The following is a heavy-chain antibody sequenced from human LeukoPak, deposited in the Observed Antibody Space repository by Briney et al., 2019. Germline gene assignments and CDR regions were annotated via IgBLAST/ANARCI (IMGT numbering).Heavy chain of an antibody. D-gene: IGHD6-19*01. J-gene: IGHJ4*02. V-gene: IGHV3-23*01. Sequence: GGSLRLSCAASGFTFTSYAMSWVRQAPGKGLEWVLTFSGASTTSYADAVKGRVTISRDNSKNILYLQLNSLRAEDTAVYYCAKLKQWQPQRYFFEYWGQGALVTVAS. CDR2: FSGASTT. CDR1: GFTFTSYA. CDR3: AKLKQWQPQRYFFEY.